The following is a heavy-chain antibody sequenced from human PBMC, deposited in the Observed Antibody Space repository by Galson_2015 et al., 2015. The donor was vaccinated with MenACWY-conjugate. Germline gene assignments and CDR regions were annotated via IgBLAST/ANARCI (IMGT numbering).Heavy chain of an antibody. V-gene: IGHV6-1*01. Sequence: CAISGDSVSSNSAAWNWIRQSPSRGLEWLGRTYDRPKWYNDYAVSVKSRITIDPDTSKNQFSLHLNSVTPEDTAVYYCARVRGGSHNWVDPWGQGTLVTVSS. CDR3: ARVRGGSHNWVDP. D-gene: IGHD2-15*01. J-gene: IGHJ5*02. CDR2: TYDRPKWYN. CDR1: GDSVSSNSAA.